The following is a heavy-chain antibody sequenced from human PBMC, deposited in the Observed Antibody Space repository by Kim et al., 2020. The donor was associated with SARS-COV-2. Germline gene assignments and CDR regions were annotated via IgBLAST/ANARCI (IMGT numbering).Heavy chain of an antibody. CDR3: ARGLIAAAGPDY. V-gene: IGHV4-34*01. CDR1: GGSFSGYY. J-gene: IGHJ4*02. CDR2: INHSGST. D-gene: IGHD6-13*01. Sequence: SETLSLTCAVYGGSFSGYYWSWIRQPPGKGLEWIGEINHSGSTNYNPSLKSRVTISVDTSKNQFSLKLSSVTAADTAVYYCARGLIAAAGPDYWGQGTLVTVSS.